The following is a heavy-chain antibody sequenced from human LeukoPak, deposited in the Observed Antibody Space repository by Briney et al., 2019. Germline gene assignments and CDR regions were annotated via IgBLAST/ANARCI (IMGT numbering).Heavy chain of an antibody. V-gene: IGHV3-21*01. CDR1: GFTFSSYS. CDR3: ARGSNIVVVPAAPFDY. J-gene: IGHJ4*02. D-gene: IGHD2-2*01. Sequence: PGGSLRLSCAASGFTFSSYSMNWVRQAPGKGLEWVSSISSSSYIYYADSVKGRFTISRDNAKNSLYLQMNSLRAEDTAVYYCARGSNIVVVPAAPFDYWGQGTLVTVSS. CDR2: ISSSSYI.